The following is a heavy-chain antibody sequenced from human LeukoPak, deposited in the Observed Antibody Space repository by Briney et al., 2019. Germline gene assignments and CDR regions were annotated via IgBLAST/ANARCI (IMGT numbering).Heavy chain of an antibody. CDR2: ISSSGRTI. D-gene: IGHD3-10*01. J-gene: IGHJ6*02. CDR1: GFTFSSYE. V-gene: IGHV3-48*03. Sequence: PGGSLTLSCADSGFTFSSYEMNWVRQAPGTGLEWASYISSSGRTIYYADSVKRRFTISRDNAKNSLYLQMNSLRAEDTAVYYCAREERQFGVWFSLPGSYGMDVWGQGTTVTVSS. CDR3: AREERQFGVWFSLPGSYGMDV.